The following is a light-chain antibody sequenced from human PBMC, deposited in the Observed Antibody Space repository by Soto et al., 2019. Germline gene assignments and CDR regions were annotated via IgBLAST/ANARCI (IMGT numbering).Light chain of an antibody. V-gene: IGKV2D-29*02. Sequence: DVVMTQTPLSLSVAPGQPASISCKSSQSLLHITGETFLFWYLQKPGQSPQLLIYEVSTRVSGVPETFSGSGSGTDFTLEISRVETDDVGIYYCMQSTQLPPTFGQGTRLGIE. J-gene: IGKJ5*01. CDR2: EVS. CDR1: QSLLHITGETF. CDR3: MQSTQLPPT.